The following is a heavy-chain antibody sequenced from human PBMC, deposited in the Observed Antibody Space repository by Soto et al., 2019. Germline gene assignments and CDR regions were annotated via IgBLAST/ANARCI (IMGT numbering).Heavy chain of an antibody. Sequence: GGSLRLSCAASGFTFSTYAIHFCRHSPGKGLEWVAVISYDGSNKHYADSVKGRFTTSRDNSKNTLYLQMNSLRAEDTAVYYCARPPVIDIVVPPDYWGQGTLVTVSS. CDR2: ISYDGSNK. V-gene: IGHV3-30*01. CDR1: GFTFSTYA. J-gene: IGHJ4*02. CDR3: ARPPVIDIVVPPDY. D-gene: IGHD2-15*01.